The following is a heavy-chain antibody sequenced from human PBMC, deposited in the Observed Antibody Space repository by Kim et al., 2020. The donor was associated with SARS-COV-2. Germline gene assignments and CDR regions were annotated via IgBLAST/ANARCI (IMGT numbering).Heavy chain of an antibody. Sequence: SETLSLTCTVSGGSISSSSYYWGWIRQPPGKGLEWIGSIYYSGSTYYNPSLKSRVTISVDTSKNQFSLKLSSVTAADTAVYYCARHSSDTAMGQIHWFDPWGQGTLVTVSS. CDR3: ARHSSDTAMGQIHWFDP. D-gene: IGHD5-18*01. CDR1: GGSISSSSYY. CDR2: IYYSGST. J-gene: IGHJ5*02. V-gene: IGHV4-39*01.